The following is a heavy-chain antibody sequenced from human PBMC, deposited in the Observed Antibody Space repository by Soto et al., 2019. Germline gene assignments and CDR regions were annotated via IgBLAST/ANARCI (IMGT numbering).Heavy chain of an antibody. CDR1: GYTFTSYD. Sequence: QVQLVQSGAEVKKPGASVKVSCKASGYTFTSYDINWVRQATGQGLEWMGWMNPNSGNTGYAEKFQGRVTMTRNTSISTAYMERSGERSEDTAVYYCARVLEWERYCTSPGCPGAWFDPWGQGTLVTVSS. CDR3: ARVLEWERYCTSPGCPGAWFDP. CDR2: MNPNSGNT. D-gene: IGHD2-2*01. J-gene: IGHJ5*02. V-gene: IGHV1-8*01.